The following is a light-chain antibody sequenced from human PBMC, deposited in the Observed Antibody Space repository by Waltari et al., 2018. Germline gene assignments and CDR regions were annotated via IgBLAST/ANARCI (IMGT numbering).Light chain of an antibody. CDR2: GAS. V-gene: IGKV3-15*01. Sequence: EVVLTQSPATLSLSPGEGATLSCGASQTVSNYLAWYQLKPGQAPRLLIYGASTRATGIPARFSGSGSGTEFTLTISSLQSEDFAVYYCQQFNTWWTFGQGTKVEFK. CDR1: QTVSNY. J-gene: IGKJ1*01. CDR3: QQFNTWWT.